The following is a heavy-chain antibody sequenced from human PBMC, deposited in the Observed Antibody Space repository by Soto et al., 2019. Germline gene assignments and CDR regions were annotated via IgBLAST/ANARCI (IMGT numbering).Heavy chain of an antibody. J-gene: IGHJ6*03. Sequence: EVQLVESGGGLVQPGGSLRLSCAASGFTFSSYDMHWVRQATGKGLEWVSAIGTAGDTYYPGSVKGRFTISRENAKNSLYLHMNSLRAGDTAVYYCARAVPAAKVYYYYYMDVWGKGTTVTVSS. CDR1: GFTFSSYD. CDR2: IGTAGDT. V-gene: IGHV3-13*01. CDR3: ARAVPAAKVYYYYYMDV. D-gene: IGHD2-2*01.